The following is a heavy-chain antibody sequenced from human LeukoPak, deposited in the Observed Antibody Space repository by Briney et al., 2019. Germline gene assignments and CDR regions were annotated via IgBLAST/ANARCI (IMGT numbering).Heavy chain of an antibody. J-gene: IGHJ1*01. Sequence: GGSLRLSCVASGFTFKTYWMTWVRQAPGKGLEWVANIKQEGTEKYYVDSVKGRFTISRDDARNSLSLQMNSLRAEDTAVYYCARSTRRDTEVALAEYFQHWGQGTLVTVSS. CDR2: IKQEGTEK. D-gene: IGHD5-18*01. V-gene: IGHV3-7*03. CDR3: ARSTRRDTEVALAEYFQH. CDR1: GFTFKTYW.